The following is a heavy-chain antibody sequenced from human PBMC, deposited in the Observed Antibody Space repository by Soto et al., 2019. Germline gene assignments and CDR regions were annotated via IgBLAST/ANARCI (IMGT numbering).Heavy chain of an antibody. CDR3: AIRTGQLAIISEFDGDWFFEV. CDR2: INPDSGGT. Sequence: QEQLVQSGAEVKKPGASLKVSCKASGYTFTDYYIHWVRQAPGQGLEWVGWINPDSGGTNLAQRFQGRVTMTSDTSINTAYMELSSLRSDDTAVYYCAIRTGQLAIISEFDGDWFFEVWGRGTLVPVSS. V-gene: IGHV1-2*02. D-gene: IGHD2-2*01. J-gene: IGHJ2*01. CDR1: GYTFTDYY.